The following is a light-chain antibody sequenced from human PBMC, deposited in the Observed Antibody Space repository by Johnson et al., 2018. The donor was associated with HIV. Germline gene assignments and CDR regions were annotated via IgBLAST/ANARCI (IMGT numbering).Light chain of an antibody. CDR1: SSDMGNYA. CDR3: GTWDSSLSAGPHYG. CDR2: ENN. Sequence: QSVLTQPPSVSATPGQKVTISCSGSSSDMGNYAVSWYQQLPGTAPKLLIYENNKRPSGIPDRFSGSKSGTSATLGITGLQTGDEADYYCGTWDSSLSAGPHYGFGTGTKVTLL. J-gene: IGLJ1*01. V-gene: IGLV1-51*02.